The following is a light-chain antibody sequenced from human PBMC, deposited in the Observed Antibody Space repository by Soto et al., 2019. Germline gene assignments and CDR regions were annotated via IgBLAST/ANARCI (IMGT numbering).Light chain of an antibody. CDR1: QSVSSGS. CDR2: DAS. CDR3: QQNGSPPLT. Sequence: ENVLTQSPDTLSLSPGERATLSCRASQSVSSGSIAWYQQKPGQAPSLLIYDASTRPTGIPDRFSGSGSGTDFTLTISRLEPEDFVVSHCQQNGSPPLTVGQRTKGDIK. V-gene: IGKV3-20*01. J-gene: IGKJ1*01.